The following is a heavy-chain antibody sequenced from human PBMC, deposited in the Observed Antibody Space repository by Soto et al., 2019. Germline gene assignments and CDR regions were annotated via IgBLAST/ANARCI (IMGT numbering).Heavy chain of an antibody. V-gene: IGHV3-48*03. Sequence: GGSLRLSCAASGFTFSSYEMNWVRQAPGKGLEWVSYISSSGSTIYYADSVKGRFTISRDNAKNSLYLQMNSLRAEDTAVYYCASGGITMADYWGQGTLVTVSS. D-gene: IGHD3-10*01. CDR3: ASGGITMADY. J-gene: IGHJ4*02. CDR2: ISSSGSTI. CDR1: GFTFSSYE.